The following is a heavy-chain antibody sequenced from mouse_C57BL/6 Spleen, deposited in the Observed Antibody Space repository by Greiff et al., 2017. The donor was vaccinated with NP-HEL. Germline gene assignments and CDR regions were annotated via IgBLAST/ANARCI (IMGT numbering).Heavy chain of an antibody. CDR2: IYPSDSET. J-gene: IGHJ1*03. CDR1: GYTFTSYW. Sequence: QVQLQQPGAELVRPGSSVKLSCKASGYTFTSYWMDWVKQRPGQGLEWIGNIYPSDSETHYNQKFKDKATLTVDKSSSTAYMQLSSLTSEDSAVYYCARQDYYGSSDWYFDGWGTGTTVTVSS. D-gene: IGHD1-1*01. CDR3: ARQDYYGSSDWYFDG. V-gene: IGHV1-61*01.